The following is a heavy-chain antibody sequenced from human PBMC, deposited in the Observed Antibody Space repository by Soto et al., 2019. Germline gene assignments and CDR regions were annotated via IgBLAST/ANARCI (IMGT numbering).Heavy chain of an antibody. V-gene: IGHV3-48*04. CDR3: AREGWITMVRGVISRYYYMDV. Sequence: AGGSLRLSCAASGFTVSSYSMNWVRQAPGKGLEWVSYISSSSSTIYYADSVKGRFTISRDNAKNSLYLQMNSLRAEDTAVYYCAREGWITMVRGVISRYYYMDVWGKGTTVTVSS. J-gene: IGHJ6*03. CDR2: ISSSSSTI. D-gene: IGHD3-10*01. CDR1: GFTVSSYS.